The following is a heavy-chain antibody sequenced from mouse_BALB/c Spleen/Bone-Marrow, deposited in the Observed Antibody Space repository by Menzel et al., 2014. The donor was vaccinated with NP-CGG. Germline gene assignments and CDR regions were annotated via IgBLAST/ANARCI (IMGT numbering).Heavy chain of an antibody. D-gene: IGHD2-14*01. CDR3: ARDGDYRYAWFAY. V-gene: IGHV5-4*02. Sequence: EVQLVESGEDLVKPGGSLKLSCAASGFTFSDYYMYWVRQTPEKRLEWVATISDAGSYTYYPDSVRGRFTISRDNAKNNLYLQMISLKSEDTAMYYCARDGDYRYAWFAYWGQGTLVTVST. CDR2: ISDAGSYT. CDR1: GFTFSDYY. J-gene: IGHJ3*01.